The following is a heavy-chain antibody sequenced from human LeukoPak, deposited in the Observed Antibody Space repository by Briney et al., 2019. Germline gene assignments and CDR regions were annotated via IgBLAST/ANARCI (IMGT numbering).Heavy chain of an antibody. CDR1: GFTFSSYR. J-gene: IGHJ3*02. CDR2: IKQDGSEK. D-gene: IGHD2-2*01. CDR3: ARTISSTSRWHAFDI. V-gene: IGHV3-7*01. Sequence: GGSLRLSCAASGFTFSSYRMSCVRQAPGKGLEWVANIKQDGSEKYYVDSVKGRFTISRDNAKNSLYLQMNSLRAEDTAVYYCARTISSTSRWHAFDIWGQGTMVTVSS.